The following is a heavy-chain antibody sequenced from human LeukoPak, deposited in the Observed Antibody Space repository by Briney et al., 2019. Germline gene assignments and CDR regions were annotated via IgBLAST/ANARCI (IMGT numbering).Heavy chain of an antibody. J-gene: IGHJ6*03. D-gene: IGHD6-6*01. CDR1: GYTFTSFD. CDR3: ATEGVGVSSSLYRPQFYMDD. Sequence: ASVKVSCKASGYTFTSFDINWGRQAPGQGRGGRGGVNPNIVDTAYAPKFLGRVTMTRNTSISTAYMELSSLTSEDTAVYYCATEGVGVSSSLYRPQFYMDDWGIGATVTVSS. V-gene: IGHV1-8*01. CDR2: VNPNIVDT.